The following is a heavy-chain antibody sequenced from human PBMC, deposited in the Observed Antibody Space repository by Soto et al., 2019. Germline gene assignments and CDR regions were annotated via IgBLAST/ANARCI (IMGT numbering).Heavy chain of an antibody. CDR2: VYNSGST. J-gene: IGHJ3*01. CDR3: ARGVATRPVFAFDV. V-gene: IGHV4-59*01. D-gene: IGHD6-6*01. Sequence: SETLSLTCTVSGGSISSNYWTWIRQPPGKGLEWIGYVYNSGSTNYNPSLKSRVTISEDTSKSQFSLKVNSMTAADTAVYYCARGVATRPVFAFDVWGQGRMVTVSS. CDR1: GGSISSNY.